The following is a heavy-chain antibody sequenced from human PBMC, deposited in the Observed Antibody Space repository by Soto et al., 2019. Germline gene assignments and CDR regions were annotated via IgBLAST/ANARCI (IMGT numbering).Heavy chain of an antibody. CDR2: IGIGSSPK. J-gene: IGHJ3*01. CDR1: GFTFRNYG. D-gene: IGHD3-22*01. CDR3: ARDPLYYNDISGRPLNAFAV. V-gene: IGHV3-48*01. Sequence: EVDLVESGGGLVQSGGSLRLSCAASGFTFRNYGMNWVRQAPGKGLEWVSYIGIGSSPKYYADSVKGRFTISRDNDKNSLKRQTNSLIAVDTAVYYCARDPLYYNDISGRPLNAFAVWGQGTMVTVAS.